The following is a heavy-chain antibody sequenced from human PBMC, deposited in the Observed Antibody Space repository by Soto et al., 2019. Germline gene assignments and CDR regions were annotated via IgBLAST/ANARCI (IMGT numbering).Heavy chain of an antibody. CDR1: GFTFSSYS. CDR2: ISSSSSYI. Sequence: EVQLVESGGGLVKPGGSLRLSCAASGFTFSSYSMNWVRQAPGKGLEWVSSISSSSSYIYYADSVKGRFTISRDNAKNSLDVQMNSLRAEDTAVYYCASRTIGYCSGGSCYSSFDIWGQGTMVTVSS. CDR3: ASRTIGYCSGGSCYSSFDI. V-gene: IGHV3-21*01. D-gene: IGHD2-15*01. J-gene: IGHJ3*02.